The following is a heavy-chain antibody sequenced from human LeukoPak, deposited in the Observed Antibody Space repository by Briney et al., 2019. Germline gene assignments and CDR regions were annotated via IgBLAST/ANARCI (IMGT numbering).Heavy chain of an antibody. CDR1: GGSISSYY. V-gene: IGHV4-59*01. D-gene: IGHD3-22*01. CDR3: ARAYYETPFDY. CDR2: IYYSGST. Sequence: PSETLSLTCTASGGSISSYYWSWVRQPPGKGLEWIGYIYYSGSTNYNPSLKSRVTISVDTSKNQFSLKLSSVTAADTAVYYCARAYYETPFDYWGQGTLVTVSS. J-gene: IGHJ4*02.